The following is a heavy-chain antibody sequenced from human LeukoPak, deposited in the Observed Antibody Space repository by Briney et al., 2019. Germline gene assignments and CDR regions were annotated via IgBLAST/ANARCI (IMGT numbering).Heavy chain of an antibody. CDR3: AREPTGDYRGGMDV. Sequence: ASVKVSCKASGYTFTSYGISWVRQAPGQGLEWMGRISSYNGNTNYAQKLQGRVTMTTDTSTSTAYMELRSLRSDDTAVYYCAREPTGDYRGGMDVWGQGTTVTVSS. CDR2: ISSYNGNT. D-gene: IGHD3-9*01. CDR1: GYTFTSYG. J-gene: IGHJ6*02. V-gene: IGHV1-18*01.